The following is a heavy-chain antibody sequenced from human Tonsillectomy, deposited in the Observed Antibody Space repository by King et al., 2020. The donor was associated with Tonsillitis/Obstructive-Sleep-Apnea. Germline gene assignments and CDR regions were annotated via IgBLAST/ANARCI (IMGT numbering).Heavy chain of an antibody. D-gene: IGHD2/OR15-2a*01. CDR2: IYYSGST. J-gene: IGHJ3*02. Sequence: LQLQESGPGLVKPSETLSLTCTVSGGSISSYYWGWIRQPPGKGLEWIGYIYYSGSTNYNPSLKSRVTISVDTSKNQFSLKLSSVTAADTAVYFCARVGDEYSMALSEAFDIWGQGTMVTVSS. V-gene: IGHV4-59*01. CDR1: GGSISSYY. CDR3: ARVGDEYSMALSEAFDI.